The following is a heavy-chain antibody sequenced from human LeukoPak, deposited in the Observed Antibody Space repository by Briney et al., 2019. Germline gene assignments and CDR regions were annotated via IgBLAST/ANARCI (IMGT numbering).Heavy chain of an antibody. CDR3: ARESGWSFDY. V-gene: IGHV3-21*04. CDR2: ISSSSSYI. Sequence: WVRQVIGKGMEWVSSISSSSSYIYYADSVKGRFTISRDNAKNSLYLQMNSLRAEDTAVYYCARESGWSFDYWGQGTLVTVSS. J-gene: IGHJ4*02. D-gene: IGHD6-19*01.